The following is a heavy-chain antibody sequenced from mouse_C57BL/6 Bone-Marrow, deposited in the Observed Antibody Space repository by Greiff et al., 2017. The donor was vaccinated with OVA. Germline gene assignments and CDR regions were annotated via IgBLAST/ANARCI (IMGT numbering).Heavy chain of an antibody. CDR2: INPNNGGT. CDR3: AREGGYYGNLY. J-gene: IGHJ2*01. V-gene: IGHV1-26*01. CDR1: GYTFTDYY. D-gene: IGHD2-1*01. Sequence: EVQLQQSGPELVKPGASVKISCKASGYTFTDYYMNWVKQSHGKSLEWIGDINPNNGGTSYNQKFKGKATLTVDKSSSTAYMELRSLTSEDSAVDYCAREGGYYGNLYWGQGTTLTVSS.